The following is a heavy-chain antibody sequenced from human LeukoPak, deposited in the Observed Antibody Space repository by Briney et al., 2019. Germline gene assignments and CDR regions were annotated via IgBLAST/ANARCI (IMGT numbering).Heavy chain of an antibody. CDR1: GFTFDDYT. CDR3: AKDNPYYYDSSGYQFDY. D-gene: IGHD3-22*01. V-gene: IGHV3-43*01. J-gene: IGHJ4*02. Sequence: PGGSLRLSCAASGFTFDDYTMHWVRQAPGKGLEWVSLISWDGGSTYYADSVKGRFTISRDNSKNSLYLQMNSLRTEDTALYYCAKDNPYYYDSSGYQFDYWGQGTLVTVSS. CDR2: ISWDGGST.